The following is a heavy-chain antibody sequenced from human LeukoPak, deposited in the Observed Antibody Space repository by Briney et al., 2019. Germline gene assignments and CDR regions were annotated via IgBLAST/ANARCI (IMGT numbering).Heavy chain of an antibody. CDR2: IYPGYSDT. CDR1: GYTFTSYC. D-gene: IGHD3-22*01. CDR3: ARRWYYDSSGYYQPYDAFDI. J-gene: IGHJ3*02. V-gene: IGHV5-51*01. Sequence: GESLKISCKGSGYTFTSYCIGWVRQMPGKGLEWMGIIYPGYSDTRYSPSFQSQVTISADKSIRTAYLQWSSLKASDTAMYYCARRWYYDSSGYYQPYDAFDIWGQGTMVTVSS.